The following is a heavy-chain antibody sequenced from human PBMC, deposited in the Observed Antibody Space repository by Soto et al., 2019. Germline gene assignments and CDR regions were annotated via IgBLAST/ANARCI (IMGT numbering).Heavy chain of an antibody. CDR1: GFTFSSYA. J-gene: IGHJ6*02. D-gene: IGHD1-26*01. CDR3: AREREGSGSDQYYYYGMDV. V-gene: IGHV3-30-3*01. CDR2: ISYDGSNK. Sequence: QVQLVESGGGVVQPGRSLRLSCAASGFTFSSYAMHWVRQAPGKGLEWVAVISYDGSNKYYADSVKGRFTISRDNSKNTLYLQMNSLRAEDTAVYYCAREREGSGSDQYYYYGMDVWGQGTTVTVSS.